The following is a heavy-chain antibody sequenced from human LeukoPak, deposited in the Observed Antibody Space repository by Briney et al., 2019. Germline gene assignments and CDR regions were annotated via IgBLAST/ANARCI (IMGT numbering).Heavy chain of an antibody. CDR2: SYYSGST. D-gene: IGHD5-18*01. V-gene: IGHV4-39*01. J-gene: IGHJ6*03. Sequence: PSETLSLTCTVSGDSISSSSYYWGWIRQPPGKGLGWIGNSYYSGSTYYNPSLKSRVTISVDTSKNQFSLKLSSVTAADTAVYYCARVDTAMVTGRDHYYYYMDVWGKGTTVTVSS. CDR3: ARVDTAMVTGRDHYYYYMDV. CDR1: GDSISSSSYY.